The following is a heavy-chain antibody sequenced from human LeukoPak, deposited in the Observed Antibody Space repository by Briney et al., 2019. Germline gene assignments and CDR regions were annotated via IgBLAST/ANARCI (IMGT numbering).Heavy chain of an antibody. CDR1: GFTFSSYW. CDR2: IKQDGSEK. V-gene: IGHV3-7*01. J-gene: IGHJ4*02. D-gene: IGHD6-13*01. Sequence: GGSLRLSCAASGFTFSSYWMSWVRQAPGKWLEWVANIKQDGSEKYYVDSVKGRFTISRDNAKNSLYLQMNSLRAEDTAVYYCARDGGPAAAGHFDYWGQGTLVTVSS. CDR3: ARDGGPAAAGHFDY.